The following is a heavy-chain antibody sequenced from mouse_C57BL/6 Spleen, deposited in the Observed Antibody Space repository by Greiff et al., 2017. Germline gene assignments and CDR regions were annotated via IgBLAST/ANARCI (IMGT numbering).Heavy chain of an antibody. CDR3: ARGGNYGYDEGAWFAY. D-gene: IGHD2-2*01. V-gene: IGHV1-26*01. J-gene: IGHJ3*01. CDR2: INPNNGGT. CDR1: GYTFTDYY. Sequence: EVQLQQSGPELVKPGASVKISCKASGYTFTDYYMNWVKQSHGKSLEWIGDINPNNGGTSYNQKFKGKATLTVDKSSSTAYMELRSLTSEDSAVYYCARGGNYGYDEGAWFAYWGQGTLVTVSA.